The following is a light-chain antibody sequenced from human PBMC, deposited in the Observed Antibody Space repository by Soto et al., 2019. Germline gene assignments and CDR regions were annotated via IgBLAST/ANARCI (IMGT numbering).Light chain of an antibody. J-gene: IGKJ2*01. Sequence: AIQLTQSPSSLSASVGDRVTITCRASQAIRSALGWYQQKPGKVPKLLIYAASTLQSGVPSRFSGSGFGTDFTLTISRLQPEDFAIYYCQQRASWPPFTFGQGTKLEV. CDR2: AAS. CDR1: QAIRSA. V-gene: IGKV1-6*01. CDR3: QQRASWPPFT.